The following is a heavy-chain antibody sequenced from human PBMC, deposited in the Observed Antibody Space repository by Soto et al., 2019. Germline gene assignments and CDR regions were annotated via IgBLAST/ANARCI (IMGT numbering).Heavy chain of an antibody. D-gene: IGHD2-15*01. J-gene: IGHJ4*02. CDR3: AKGSRRVVAATYLDY. CDR1: GFTFSEYS. Sequence: PGGSLRLSCPASGFTFSEYSMHWVRQAPGKGLQYVSTISSDGDITYYADSVKGRFTISRDNSKNTLYLQMNSLRAEDTAVYYCAKGSRRVVAATYLDYWGQGTLVTVSS. CDR2: ISSDGDIT. V-gene: IGHV3-64*04.